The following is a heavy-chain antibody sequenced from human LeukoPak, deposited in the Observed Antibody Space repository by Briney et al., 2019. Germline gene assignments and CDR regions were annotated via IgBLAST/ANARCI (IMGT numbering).Heavy chain of an antibody. Sequence: GGSLRLSCAASGFTFNTFDMTWVRQAPGKGLEWVSYISSGSSSRYYADSVKGRFTISRDNAKNSLYLQMNSLRAEDTAVYFCARDRTLRYFDYWGQGTLVTVSS. J-gene: IGHJ4*02. CDR1: GFTFNTFD. V-gene: IGHV3-48*01. CDR2: ISSGSSSR. CDR3: ARDRTLRYFDY.